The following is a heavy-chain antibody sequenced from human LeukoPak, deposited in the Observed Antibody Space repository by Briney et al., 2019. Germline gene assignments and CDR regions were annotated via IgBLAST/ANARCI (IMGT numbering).Heavy chain of an antibody. V-gene: IGHV4-59*08. Sequence: SETLSLTCTVSGGSISSYYWSWIRQPPGKGLEWIGYIYYSGSTNYNPSLKSRVTISVDTSKNQFSLKLSSVTAADTAVYYCARHNYDYVWGSYRFFDYWGQGTLVTVSS. J-gene: IGHJ4*02. D-gene: IGHD3-16*02. CDR3: ARHNYDYVWGSYRFFDY. CDR1: GGSISSYY. CDR2: IYYSGST.